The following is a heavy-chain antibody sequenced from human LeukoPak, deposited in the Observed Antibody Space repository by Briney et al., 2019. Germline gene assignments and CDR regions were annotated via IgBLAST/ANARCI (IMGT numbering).Heavy chain of an antibody. J-gene: IGHJ4*02. CDR3: AKSPDIVVVPAATAFDY. CDR2: ITGSGRTT. V-gene: IGHV3-23*01. D-gene: IGHD2-2*01. CDR1: GFTFSSYS. Sequence: GGSLRLSCAASGFTFSSYSMNWVRQAPGKGLEWVSAITGSGRTTYYADSVKGRFTISRDNSNNTLYLQMNSLRAEDTAVYYCAKSPDIVVVPAATAFDYWGQGTLVTVSP.